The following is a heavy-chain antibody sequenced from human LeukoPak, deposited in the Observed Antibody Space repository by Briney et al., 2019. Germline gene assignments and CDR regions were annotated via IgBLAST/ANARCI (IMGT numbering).Heavy chain of an antibody. D-gene: IGHD6-13*01. V-gene: IGHV1-2*02. CDR3: ARAPGRGGSWPFDY. CDR2: INPNSGGT. CDR1: GYTFTGYY. J-gene: IGHJ4*02. Sequence: ASVKVSCKASGYTFTGYYMHWVRQAPGQGLEWMGWINPNSGGTNYAQKFQGRVTMTRDTSISTAYMELGRLRSDDTAVYYCARAPGRGGSWPFDYWGQGTLVTVSS.